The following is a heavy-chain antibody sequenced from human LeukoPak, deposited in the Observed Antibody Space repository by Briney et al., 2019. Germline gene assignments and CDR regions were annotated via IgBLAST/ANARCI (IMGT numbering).Heavy chain of an antibody. CDR1: GGSSSSYY. D-gene: IGHD3-22*01. CDR2: IYYSGST. Sequence: PSGTLSLTCTVSGGSSSSYYWSWIRQPLGKGLEWIGYIYYSGSTYYNPSLKSRVTISVDTSKNQFSLKLSSVTAADTAVYYCARHYYDSSGYFYYYYYMDVWGKGTTVTVSS. CDR3: ARHYYDSSGYFYYYYYMDV. J-gene: IGHJ6*03. V-gene: IGHV4-59*08.